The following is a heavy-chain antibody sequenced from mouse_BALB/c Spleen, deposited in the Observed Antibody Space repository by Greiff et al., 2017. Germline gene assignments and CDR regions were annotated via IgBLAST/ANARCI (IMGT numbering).Heavy chain of an antibody. V-gene: IGHV1-5*01. CDR2: IYPGNSDT. CDR3: TRIYGNYWYFDD. CDR1: GYSFTSYW. Sequence: VQLKQSGPVLARPGASVKMSCKASGYSFTSYWMHWVKQRPGQGLEWIGAIYPGNSDTSYNQKFKGKAKLTAVTSASTAYMELSSLTNEDSAVYYCTRIYGNYWYFDDWGAGTTVTVSS. J-gene: IGHJ1*01. D-gene: IGHD2-1*01.